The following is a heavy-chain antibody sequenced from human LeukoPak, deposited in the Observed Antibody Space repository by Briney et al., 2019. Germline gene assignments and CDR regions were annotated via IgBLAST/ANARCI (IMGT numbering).Heavy chain of an antibody. CDR3: ASAPYYDILTGYYIRYGMDV. J-gene: IGHJ6*04. D-gene: IGHD3-9*01. Sequence: SETLSLTCTVSGGSFSSGSYYWRWIRQPPGKGLEWIGYIYYSGSTNYNPSLKSRVTISVDTSKNQFSLKLSSVTAADTAVYYCASAPYYDILTGYYIRYGMDVWGKGTTVTVSS. V-gene: IGHV4-61*01. CDR2: IYYSGST. CDR1: GGSFSSGSYY.